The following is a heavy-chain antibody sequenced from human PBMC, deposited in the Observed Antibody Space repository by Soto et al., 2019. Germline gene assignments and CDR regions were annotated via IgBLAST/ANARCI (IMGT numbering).Heavy chain of an antibody. CDR2: ISSSSSTI. Sequence: GGSLRLSCAASGFTFSSYSMNWVRQAPGKGLEWVSYISSSSSTIYYADSVKGRFTISRDNAKNSLYLQMNSLRDEDTAVYYCARGHSTYYYDSSGFDYWGQGTLVTVSS. CDR1: GFTFSSYS. D-gene: IGHD3-22*01. J-gene: IGHJ4*02. CDR3: ARGHSTYYYDSSGFDY. V-gene: IGHV3-48*02.